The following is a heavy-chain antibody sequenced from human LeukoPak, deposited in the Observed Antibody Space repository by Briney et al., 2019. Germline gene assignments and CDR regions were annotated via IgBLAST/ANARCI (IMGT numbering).Heavy chain of an antibody. CDR3: ARDGGPFDS. Sequence: GGSLRLSCTASGFTFSAYWMSWVRQAPGKGLEWVVNIKQDGSEKYCVDSVKGRFTISRDNAKKSLYLQMNTLRAEDTAIYYCARDGGPFDSWGQGTLVTVSS. CDR1: GFTFSAYW. V-gene: IGHV3-7*03. CDR2: IKQDGSEK. J-gene: IGHJ4*02. D-gene: IGHD3-16*01.